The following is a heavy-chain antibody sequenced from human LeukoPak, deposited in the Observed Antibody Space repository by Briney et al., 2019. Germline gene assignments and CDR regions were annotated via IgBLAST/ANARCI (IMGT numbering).Heavy chain of an antibody. J-gene: IGHJ4*02. D-gene: IGHD4-17*01. CDR3: AREREGTHYGNFDY. V-gene: IGHV3-21*01. CDR2: ISSSSNFI. CDR1: GFTISSYN. Sequence: GGSLRLSCAASGFTISSYNMNWVRQAPGKGLEWVASISSSSNFIYYGDSVKGRFTISRDNAKNSLYLQMNSLRAEDAAVYYCAREREGTHYGNFDYWGQGXLXTVSS.